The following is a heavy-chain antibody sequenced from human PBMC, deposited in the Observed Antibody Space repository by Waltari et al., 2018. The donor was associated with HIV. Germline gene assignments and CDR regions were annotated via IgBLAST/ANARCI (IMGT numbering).Heavy chain of an antibody. V-gene: IGHV3-30*18. D-gene: IGHD3-16*01. J-gene: IGHJ3*02. CDR3: AKITSVGPYDVFDI. Sequence: QVQLVESGGGVVQPGKSLRLSCAASGFIFGAYGMHWVRQAPGKVLEWVAIISNDGNKKDYADFAKGRFTISRDNYKNTLYLHMNSLRVDDTAVYSCAKITSVGPYDVFDIWGQGTMVTVS. CDR2: ISNDGNKK. CDR1: GFIFGAYG.